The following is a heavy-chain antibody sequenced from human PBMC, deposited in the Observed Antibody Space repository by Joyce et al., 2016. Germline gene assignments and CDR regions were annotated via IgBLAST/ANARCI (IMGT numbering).Heavy chain of an antibody. V-gene: IGHV1-2*02. CDR2: INPDKGGT. J-gene: IGHJ4*02. D-gene: IGHD5-12*01. CDR1: GYTFTGYY. Sequence: QVQLVQSGAEVKKPGASVRVSCKASGYTFTGYYIHWVRQAPGQGLECMGWINPDKGGTKYAQKFQGRVTMTRDTSITTAYMELSRLRFDDMAVYYCARDAYDGYFDSWGQGTLVTVSS. CDR3: ARDAYDGYFDS.